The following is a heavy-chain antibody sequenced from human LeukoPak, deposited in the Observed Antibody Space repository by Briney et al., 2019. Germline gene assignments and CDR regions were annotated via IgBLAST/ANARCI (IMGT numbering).Heavy chain of an antibody. CDR3: ARPVGVVVIFDAFDI. D-gene: IGHD2-15*01. J-gene: IGHJ3*02. V-gene: IGHV3-30*04. CDR1: GFTFSSYA. CDR2: ISYDGSNK. Sequence: GRSLRLSCAASGFTFSSYAMHWVRQAPGKGLEWVAVISYDGSNKYYADSAKGRFTISRDNSKNTLYLQMNSLRAEDTAVYYCARPVGVVVIFDAFDIWGQGTMVTVSS.